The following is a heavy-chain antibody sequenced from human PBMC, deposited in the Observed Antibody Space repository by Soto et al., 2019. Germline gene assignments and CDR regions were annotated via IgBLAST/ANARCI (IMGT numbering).Heavy chain of an antibody. CDR2: IYYSGST. D-gene: IGHD3-10*01. Sequence: SETLSLTCTVSGGSISSSSYYWGWIRQPPGKGLEWIGSIYYSGSTYYNPSLKSRVTISVDTSKNQFSLKLSSVTAADTAVYYCARMNLYYYYFDYWGQGTLVTVSS. CDR1: GGSISSSSYY. J-gene: IGHJ4*02. V-gene: IGHV4-39*01. CDR3: ARMNLYYYYFDY.